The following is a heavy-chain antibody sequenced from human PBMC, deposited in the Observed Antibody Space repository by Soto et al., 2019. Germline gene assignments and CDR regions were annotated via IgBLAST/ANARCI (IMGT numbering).Heavy chain of an antibody. CDR2: ISSGSEYI. CDR3: AKDAAAGSVLDV. V-gene: IGHV3-21*02. D-gene: IGHD6-13*01. CDR1: GFTFSTTG. Sequence: EVQLVESGGGLVKPGGSLRLSCAASGFTFSTTGMNWVRQAPGKGLEWVSSISSGSEYIFHADSVKGRLTTSRDNAKNSVYLQMNNLRVEDTAVYYCAKDAAAGSVLDVWGQGTTVTVSS. J-gene: IGHJ6*02.